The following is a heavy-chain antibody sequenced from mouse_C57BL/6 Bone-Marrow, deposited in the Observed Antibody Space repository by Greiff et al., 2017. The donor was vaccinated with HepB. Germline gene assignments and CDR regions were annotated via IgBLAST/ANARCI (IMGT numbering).Heavy chain of an antibody. J-gene: IGHJ3*01. V-gene: IGHV1-82*01. CDR1: GYAFSSSG. CDR3: ARRGESAWFAY. CDR2: IYPGDGDT. Sequence: QVQLQQSGPELVKPGASVKISCKASGYAFSSSGMNWVKQRPGKGLEWIGRIYPGDGDTNYNGKFKGKVTLTADKTTSTSYMKLSSLTSEDSAVYFCARRGESAWFAYWGQGTLVTVSA.